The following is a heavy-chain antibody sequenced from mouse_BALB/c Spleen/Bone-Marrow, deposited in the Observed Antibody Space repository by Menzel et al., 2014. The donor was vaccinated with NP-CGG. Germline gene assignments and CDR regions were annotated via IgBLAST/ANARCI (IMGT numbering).Heavy chain of an antibody. V-gene: IGHV5-6-3*01. CDR3: ARVYYYFPRGDWVAY. J-gene: IGHJ3*01. CDR2: INSNGGST. Sequence: EVQVVESGGGLVQPGRSLKLSCAASGFTFSSYGMSWVRQTPDKRLELVATINSNGGSTYYPDSLKGRFTISRDNAKNTLYLQMSSPKSEDTAMYYCARVYYYFPRGDWVAYWCQGTLGTVAA. D-gene: IGHD1-1*01. CDR1: GFTFSSYG.